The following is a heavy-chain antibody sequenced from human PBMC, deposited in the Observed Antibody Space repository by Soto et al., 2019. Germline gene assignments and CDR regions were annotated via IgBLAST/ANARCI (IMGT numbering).Heavy chain of an antibody. Sequence: QGTLKESGPTLVKPTQTLTLTCSFSGFSLSTSGVGVGWIRQSPGKDLEWLALIYWSGDEHYRPSLKSRLTIIKDTSENHVVLIMTDMDPVDTATYYCARGLATLPVFAFDIWGQGTMVTVSS. CDR3: ARGLATLPVFAFDI. CDR2: IYWSGDE. D-gene: IGHD6-6*01. J-gene: IGHJ3*02. V-gene: IGHV2-5*01. CDR1: GFSLSTSGVG.